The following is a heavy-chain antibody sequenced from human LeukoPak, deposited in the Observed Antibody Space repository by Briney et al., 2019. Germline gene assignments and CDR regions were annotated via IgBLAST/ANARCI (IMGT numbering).Heavy chain of an antibody. V-gene: IGHV4-39*07. CDR3: ARDTWGWGGYYFDY. CDR1: GGSISSSSYY. J-gene: IGHJ4*02. CDR2: IYYSGST. D-gene: IGHD7-27*01. Sequence: PSETLSLTCTVSGGSISSSSYYWGWIRQPPGKGLEWIGSIYYSGSTYYNPSLKSRVTISVDTSKNQFSLKLSSVTAADTAVYYCARDTWGWGGYYFDYWGQGTLVTVSS.